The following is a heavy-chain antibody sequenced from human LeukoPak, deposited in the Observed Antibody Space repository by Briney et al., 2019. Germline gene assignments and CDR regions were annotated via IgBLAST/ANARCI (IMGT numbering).Heavy chain of an antibody. CDR1: GGSFSGYY. Sequence: SETLSLTCAVYGGSFSGYYWSWIRQPPGKGLEWIGEINHSGSTNYNPSLKSRVTISVDTSKNQFSPKLSSVTAADTAVYYCARGNSDTVSDIPMFDYWGQGTLVTVSS. J-gene: IGHJ4*02. CDR2: INHSGST. D-gene: IGHD2-2*02. V-gene: IGHV4-34*01. CDR3: ARGNSDTVSDIPMFDY.